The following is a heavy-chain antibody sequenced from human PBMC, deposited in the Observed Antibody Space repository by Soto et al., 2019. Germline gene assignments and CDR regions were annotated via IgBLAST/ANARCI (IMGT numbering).Heavy chain of an antibody. D-gene: IGHD1-20*01. Sequence: QVQLQESGPGLVKPSQTLSLTCAFSGGSISSGGYYWSWIRQPPGKGLEWIGYIFYCGDTYYSPSLQSRVSILVDTSKNQFSLKLTSVTAAVTAVYYCATVTGNAFALWGQGTMVTVSS. CDR3: ATVTGNAFAL. CDR2: IFYCGDT. CDR1: GGSISSGGYY. J-gene: IGHJ3*01. V-gene: IGHV4-30-4*01.